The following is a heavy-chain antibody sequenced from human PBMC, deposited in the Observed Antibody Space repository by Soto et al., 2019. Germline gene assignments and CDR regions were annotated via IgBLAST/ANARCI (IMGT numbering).Heavy chain of an antibody. J-gene: IGHJ4*02. Sequence: QVHLVQSGAEVKRPGSSVNVSCEVSGDTFNSYLISWVRQAPGQGLEWMGGIIPIIGVTHLTQKFRGRVTISALSSTGTAYMELTNLAFEDTALYFCARVSLGAKGADYWGQGTLVTVSS. D-gene: IGHD3-16*01. CDR2: IIPIIGVT. V-gene: IGHV1-69*17. CDR3: ARVSLGAKGADY. CDR1: GDTFNSYL.